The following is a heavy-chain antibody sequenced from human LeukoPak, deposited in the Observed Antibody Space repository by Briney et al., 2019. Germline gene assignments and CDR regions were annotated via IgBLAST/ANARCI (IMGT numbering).Heavy chain of an antibody. V-gene: IGHV3-30*03. CDR1: GFTFSSYG. CDR2: ISYDGSNK. Sequence: GRSLRLSCAASGFTFSSYGMHWVRQAPGKGLEWVAVISYDGSNKYYADSVKGRFTISRDNSKNTLYLQMNSLRAEDTAVYYCARWSTYYYGSGSPFHFDYWGQGTLVTVSS. J-gene: IGHJ4*02. D-gene: IGHD3-10*01. CDR3: ARWSTYYYGSGSPFHFDY.